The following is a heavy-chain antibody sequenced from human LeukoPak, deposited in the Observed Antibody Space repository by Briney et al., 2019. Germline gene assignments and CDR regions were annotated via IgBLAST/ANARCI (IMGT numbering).Heavy chain of an antibody. D-gene: IGHD5-18*01. Sequence: SETLSLTCTVSGGSISSSSAYWGWIRQPPGKGLEWIGGIYYSKNTYYNSSLKSRVTISADTSKNQFSLTLGPVSATDTAVYYCVSPRGFSYGYFDYWGQGTLVTVSS. CDR2: IYYSKNT. CDR3: VSPRGFSYGYFDY. J-gene: IGHJ4*02. CDR1: GGSISSSSAY. V-gene: IGHV4-39*01.